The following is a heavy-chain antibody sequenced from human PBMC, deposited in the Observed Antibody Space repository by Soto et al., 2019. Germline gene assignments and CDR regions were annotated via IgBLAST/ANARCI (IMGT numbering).Heavy chain of an antibody. CDR2: ISYDGSNT. CDR3: ASDSYGMDV. Sequence: QVQLVESGGGVVQPGRSLRVSCAASGITFTTYAMHWVRQAPGKGLEWVAVISYDGSNTYYADSVKGRFTISRDNSKNTLNLQMNSLRAEDTAVYYCASDSYGMDVWGQGTTVTVSS. CDR1: GITFTTYA. V-gene: IGHV3-30-3*01. J-gene: IGHJ6*02.